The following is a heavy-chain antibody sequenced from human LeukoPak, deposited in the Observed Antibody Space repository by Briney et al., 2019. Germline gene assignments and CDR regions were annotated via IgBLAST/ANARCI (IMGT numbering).Heavy chain of an antibody. CDR2: ISRSGDYT. D-gene: IGHD3-16*01. CDR1: GITLTTYA. CDR3: AKQFGLYYYYGMDV. J-gene: IGHJ6*02. V-gene: IGHV3-23*01. Sequence: PGGSLRLSCAASGITLTTYAMNWVRQAPGKGLEWVSAISRSGDYTYDADSVKGRFTISRDNSKNTLYLQMNSLRAEDTAVYYCAKQFGLYYYYGMDVWGQGTTVTVSS.